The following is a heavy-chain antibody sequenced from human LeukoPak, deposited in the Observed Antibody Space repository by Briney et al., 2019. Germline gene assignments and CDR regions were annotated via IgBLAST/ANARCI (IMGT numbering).Heavy chain of an antibody. D-gene: IGHD4-17*01. Sequence: GGSLRLSCAASGFTFSIYSMNWVRQAPGKGPEWVSYISTTSGTIYYADSVKGRFTISRDNAKNSLSLQKNSLRAADTAVYYCARGGYGDYHFDSWGQGTQVTVSS. CDR3: ARGGYGDYHFDS. V-gene: IGHV3-48*01. J-gene: IGHJ4*02. CDR2: ISTTSGTI. CDR1: GFTFSIYS.